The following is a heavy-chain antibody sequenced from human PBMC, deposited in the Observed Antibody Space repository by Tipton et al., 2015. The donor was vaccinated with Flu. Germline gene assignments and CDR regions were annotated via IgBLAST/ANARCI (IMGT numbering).Heavy chain of an antibody. CDR3: ARGVPGALGYFQC. V-gene: IGHV3-48*01. D-gene: IGHD3-16*01. Sequence: SLRLSCAASGFTFSNYSLNWVRQAPGKGLEWLSYISNSSGTIYYADSVRGRFTISRDNAKNSLYLQMRSLRAEDTAVYYCARGVPGALGYFQCWGQGTLVTVSS. CDR2: ISNSSGTI. CDR1: GFTFSNYS. J-gene: IGHJ1*01.